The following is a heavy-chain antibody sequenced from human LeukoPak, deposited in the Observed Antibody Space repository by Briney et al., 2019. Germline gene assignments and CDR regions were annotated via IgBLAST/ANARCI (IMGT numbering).Heavy chain of an antibody. CDR3: ARGHYGMDV. CDR1: GFTFSSYA. Sequence: GGSLRLSCAASGFTFSSYAMSWIRQAPGEGLEWVSYISPSGSAIYYADSVKGRFTISRDNAKNSLVLQMNSLRAEDTAVYYCARGHYGMDVWGQGTTVTVSS. J-gene: IGHJ6*02. CDR2: ISPSGSAI. V-gene: IGHV3-11*01.